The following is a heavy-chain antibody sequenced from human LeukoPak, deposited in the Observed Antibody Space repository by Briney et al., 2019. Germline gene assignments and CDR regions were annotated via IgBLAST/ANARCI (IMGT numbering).Heavy chain of an antibody. J-gene: IGHJ6*02. CDR1: GFTFSSYS. V-gene: IGHV3-21*01. CDR2: ISSSSSYI. Sequence: GGSLRLSCAASGFTFSSYSMNWVRQAPGKGLEWVSSISSSSSYIYYADSVKGRFTISRDNAKNSLYLQMNSLRAEDTAVYYCARDRREKYCSSTSCYYKIYDFWSGDYGMDVWGQGTTVIVSS. D-gene: IGHD2-2*01. CDR3: ARDRREKYCSSTSCYYKIYDFWSGDYGMDV.